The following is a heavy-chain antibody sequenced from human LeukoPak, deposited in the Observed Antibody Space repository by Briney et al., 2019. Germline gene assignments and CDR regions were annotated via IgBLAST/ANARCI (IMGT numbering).Heavy chain of an antibody. CDR2: ISSSSSYI. Sequence: GGSLRLSCAASGFTFSSYSMNWVRQAPGKGLEWVSSISSSSSYIYYADSVKGRFTISRDNAKNSLYLQMNSLRAEDTAVYYCARDTDAIQLWKNYYGMDVWGQGTTVTVSS. CDR3: ARDTDAIQLWKNYYGMDV. D-gene: IGHD5-18*01. J-gene: IGHJ6*02. V-gene: IGHV3-21*01. CDR1: GFTFSSYS.